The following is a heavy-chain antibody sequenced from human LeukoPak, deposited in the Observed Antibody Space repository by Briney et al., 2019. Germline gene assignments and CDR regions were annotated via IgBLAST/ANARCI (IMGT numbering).Heavy chain of an antibody. V-gene: IGHV1-2*06. D-gene: IGHD6-19*01. CDR1: GYTFTDYY. CDR3: ARGGFVRSGWYDPLRLNPFDY. Sequence: ASVKVSCKASGYTFTDYYIHWVRQAPGQGLEWMGRINPNSGGTNYAQKFQGRVTMTRDTSISTAYMELSRLRSDDTAVYYCARGGFVRSGWYDPLRLNPFDYWGQGTLVTVSS. J-gene: IGHJ4*02. CDR2: INPNSGGT.